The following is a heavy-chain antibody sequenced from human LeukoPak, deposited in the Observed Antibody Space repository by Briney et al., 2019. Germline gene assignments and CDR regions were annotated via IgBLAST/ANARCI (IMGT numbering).Heavy chain of an antibody. D-gene: IGHD6-6*01. V-gene: IGHV3-30*18. J-gene: IGHJ6*02. CDR2: ISYDGNHE. Sequence: GGSLRLSCTASGFTFWSYGIHWVRQAPGKGLEWVAVISYDGNHEVYADSVKGRFTVSRNNSLNTVYLQMNSLRTEDTAVFYCAKDRRMMSSQYGMDVWGQGTTVTVSS. CDR3: AKDRRMMSSQYGMDV. CDR1: GFTFWSYG.